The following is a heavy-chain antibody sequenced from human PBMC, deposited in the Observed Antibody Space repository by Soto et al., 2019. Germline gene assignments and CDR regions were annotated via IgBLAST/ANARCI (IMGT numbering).Heavy chain of an antibody. V-gene: IGHV4-59*01. D-gene: IGHD2-2*01. CDR2: IYYSGST. J-gene: IGHJ6*03. CDR3: ARVSGCSSTSCYLYYYYYMDV. Sequence: QVQLQESGPGLVKPSETLSLTCTVSGGSISSYYWSWIRQPPGKGLEWIGYIYYSGSTNYNPSLKSRVTISVDTSKNQFSLKLSSVTAADTAVYYCARVSGCSSTSCYLYYYYYMDVWGKGTTVTVSS. CDR1: GGSISSYY.